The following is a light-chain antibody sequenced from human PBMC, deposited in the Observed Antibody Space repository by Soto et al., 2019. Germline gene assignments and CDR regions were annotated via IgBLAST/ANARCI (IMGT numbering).Light chain of an antibody. V-gene: IGKV1-39*01. CDR1: QSISSY. CDR2: AAS. J-gene: IGKJ1*01. CDR3: QQTDSFPRT. Sequence: DIQMTQSPSSLSASVGDRVTITCRASQSISSYLNWYQHKPEKAPKLLIYAASSLQTGDPSRFSGSRSGTAFALTISSLQRDDFATYYCQQTDSFPRTFGRGTKVEMK.